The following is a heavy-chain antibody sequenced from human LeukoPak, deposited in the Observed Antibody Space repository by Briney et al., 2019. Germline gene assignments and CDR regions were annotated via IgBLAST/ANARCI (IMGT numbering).Heavy chain of an antibody. Sequence: PGGSLRLSCAASGFTFSSYWMHWVRQAAGKGLVWVSRVSSDGRNTIYADSVKGRFTISRDNAMNTLYLQMNSLRAEDTAVYYCARDLGGSGPTPIDYWGQGILVTVSS. J-gene: IGHJ4*02. CDR3: ARDLGGSGPTPIDY. V-gene: IGHV3-74*01. CDR2: VSSDGRNT. CDR1: GFTFSSYW. D-gene: IGHD4-23*01.